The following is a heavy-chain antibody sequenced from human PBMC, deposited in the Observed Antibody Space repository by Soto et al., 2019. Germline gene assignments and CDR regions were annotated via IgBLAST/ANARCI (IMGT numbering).Heavy chain of an antibody. Sequence: PSETLSLTCTVSGGSISSGGYYWSWIRQHPGKGLEWIGYIYYSGGTYYNPSLKSRVTISVDTSKNQFSLKLSSVTAADTAVYYCARGFDYSNYNWGQGTLVTVSS. V-gene: IGHV4-31*03. CDR2: IYYSGGT. J-gene: IGHJ4*02. CDR1: GGSISSGGYY. CDR3: ARGFDYSNYN. D-gene: IGHD4-4*01.